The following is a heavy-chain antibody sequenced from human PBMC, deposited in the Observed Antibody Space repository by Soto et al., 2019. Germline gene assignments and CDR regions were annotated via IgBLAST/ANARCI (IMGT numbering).Heavy chain of an antibody. Sequence: EVHLLESGGGLVQPGGSLRLSWGASGFTFSNHALAWVRQAPGKGLEWVSAISNSGGSTYYADSVKGRFTISRDNSKSTLYLQMNSLRAEDTAVYYCAKGDCSGGSCYSLVYYDYWGQGTLVTVSS. CDR1: GFTFSNHA. CDR2: ISNSGGST. D-gene: IGHD2-15*01. CDR3: AKGDCSGGSCYSLVYYDY. J-gene: IGHJ4*02. V-gene: IGHV3-23*01.